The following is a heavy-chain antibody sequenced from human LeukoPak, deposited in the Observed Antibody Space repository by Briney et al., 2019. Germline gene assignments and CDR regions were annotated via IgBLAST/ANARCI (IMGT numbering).Heavy chain of an antibody. CDR3: VRETTTTFGEVPFYFDY. CDR1: GFTFNSYT. V-gene: IGHV3-21*01. J-gene: IGHJ4*02. CDR2: SSSTSSYK. Sequence: PGGSLRLSCAASGFTFNSYTMSWVRQAPGRGLEWVSCSSSTSSYKYYADSVKGRFTISRDNAKNSLYLQMNSLRAEDTAVYYCVRETTTTFGEVPFYFDYWGQGTLVTVSS. D-gene: IGHD3-3*01.